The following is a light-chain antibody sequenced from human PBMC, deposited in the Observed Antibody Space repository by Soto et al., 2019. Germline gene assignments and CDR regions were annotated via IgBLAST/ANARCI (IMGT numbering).Light chain of an antibody. V-gene: IGKV1-5*01. CDR2: DAS. CDR3: QQYNTHSGT. CDR1: QTVNAW. Sequence: DIQMTQSPSTLSASLGDRVTITCRASQTVNAWLAWYQHKPGKAPKPLIYDASILESGVPARFSGSGSGTEFILTISSLQPYDVGTYYCQQYNTHSGTFGQGTKVDIK. J-gene: IGKJ1*01.